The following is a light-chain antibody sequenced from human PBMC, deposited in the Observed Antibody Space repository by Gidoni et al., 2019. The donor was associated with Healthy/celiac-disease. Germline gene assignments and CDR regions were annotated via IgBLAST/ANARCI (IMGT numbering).Light chain of an antibody. CDR3: MQALQTPLT. V-gene: IGKV2-28*01. CDR1: QSLLHSNGYNY. CDR2: LGS. J-gene: IGKJ4*01. Sequence: DIVMTQSPLSLPVTPGEPASISCRSSQSLLHSNGYNYLDWDLQKTGQSPQLLIYLGSNRASGVPDRFSGSGSGTDFTLKISRVEAEDVGVYYCMQALQTPLTFGGGTKVEIK.